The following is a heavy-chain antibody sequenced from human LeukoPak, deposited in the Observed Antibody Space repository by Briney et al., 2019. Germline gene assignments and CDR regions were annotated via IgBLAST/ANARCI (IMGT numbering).Heavy chain of an antibody. CDR3: ARGAPPGSHYFDY. Sequence: GASVKVSCKASGYTFTTYNINWVRQATGQGPEWMGWMNPNGGNTGYAQKFQGRVTITRNTSISTAYMELSSLRSEDTAVYYCARGAPPGSHYFDYWGQGTLVTVSS. CDR1: GYTFTTYN. V-gene: IGHV1-8*01. D-gene: IGHD6-19*01. J-gene: IGHJ4*02. CDR2: MNPNGGNT.